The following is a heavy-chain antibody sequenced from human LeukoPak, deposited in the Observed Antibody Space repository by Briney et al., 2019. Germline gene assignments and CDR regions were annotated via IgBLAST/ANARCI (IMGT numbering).Heavy chain of an antibody. D-gene: IGHD2-15*01. V-gene: IGHV3-48*03. CDR1: GFTFSSYE. CDR3: ATEVVVVVAATTDAFDI. CDR2: ISSSGSTI. Sequence: PGGSLRLSCAASGFTFSSYEMNWVRQAPGKGLEWVSYISSSGSTIYYADSAKGRFTISRDNAKNSLYLQMNSLRAEDTAVYYCATEVVVVVAATTDAFDIWGQGTMVTVSS. J-gene: IGHJ3*02.